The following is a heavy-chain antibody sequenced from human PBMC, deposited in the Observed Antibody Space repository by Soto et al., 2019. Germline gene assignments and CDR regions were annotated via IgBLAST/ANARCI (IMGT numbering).Heavy chain of an antibody. Sequence: EVQLVESGGGLVQPGGSLRLSCTASGFTFSSYWMNRVRQAPGKGLEWVGNIKEDGSEKFYVDSVKGRFTISRDNAKNSLYLDMNSLRVEDTAIYFCARDFGGPWGQGTLVTVSS. D-gene: IGHD1-26*01. CDR1: GFTFSSYW. CDR2: IKEDGSEK. V-gene: IGHV3-7*05. CDR3: ARDFGGP. J-gene: IGHJ5*02.